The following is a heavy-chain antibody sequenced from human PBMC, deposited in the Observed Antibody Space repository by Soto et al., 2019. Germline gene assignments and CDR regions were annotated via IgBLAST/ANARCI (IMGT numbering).Heavy chain of an antibody. Sequence: QVQLVQSGAEVKKPGASVKVSCKASGYTFTSYYMHWVRQAPGQGLEWMGIINPSGGSTSYAQKFRGRVTMTRDTSPSTVYMELGSLRSEGTAVYYCARDSGIQFFDYWGQGTLVTVSS. CDR3: ARDSGIQFFDY. CDR1: GYTFTSYY. V-gene: IGHV1-46*01. CDR2: INPSGGST. D-gene: IGHD3-10*01. J-gene: IGHJ4*02.